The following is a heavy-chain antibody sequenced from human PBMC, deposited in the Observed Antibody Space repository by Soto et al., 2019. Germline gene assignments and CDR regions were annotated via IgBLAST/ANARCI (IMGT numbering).Heavy chain of an antibody. CDR3: ARGAVTTGYYYYYYGMDV. V-gene: IGHV3-53*01. CDR2: IYSGGST. D-gene: IGHD4-17*01. J-gene: IGHJ6*02. CDR1: GFTVSSNY. Sequence: GGSLRLSCAASGFTVSSNYMSWVRQAPGKGLEWVSVIYSGGSTYYADSVKGRFTISRDNSKNTLYLQMNSLRAEDTAVYYCARGAVTTGYYYYYYGMDVWGQGTTVTVSS.